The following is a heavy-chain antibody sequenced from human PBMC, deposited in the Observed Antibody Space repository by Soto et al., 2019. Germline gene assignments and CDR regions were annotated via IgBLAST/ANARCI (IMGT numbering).Heavy chain of an antibody. J-gene: IGHJ6*02. D-gene: IGHD2-2*01. CDR2: IYYSGST. V-gene: IGHV4-61*01. CDR3: ARDARGPPDGCSSTSCYLYGMDV. Sequence: SETLSLTCTVSGGSVSSGSYYWSWIRQPPGKGLEWIGYIYYSGSTNYNPSLKSRVTISVDTSKNQFSLKLSSVTAADTAVYYCARDARGPPDGCSSTSCYLYGMDVWGQGTTVTVSS. CDR1: GGSVSSGSYY.